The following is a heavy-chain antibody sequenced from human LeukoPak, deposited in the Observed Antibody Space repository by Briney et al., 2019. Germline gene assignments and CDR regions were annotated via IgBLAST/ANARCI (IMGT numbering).Heavy chain of an antibody. Sequence: GGSLRLSCAASGFTFSSYGMHWVRQAPGKGLEWVAVISYDGSNKYYADSVKGRFTISRDNSKNTLYLQMNSLRAEDTAVYYCAKEYSSSRTFNYYYYYMDVWGKGTTVTVSS. CDR1: GFTFSSYG. CDR3: AKEYSSSRTFNYYYYYMDV. V-gene: IGHV3-30*18. CDR2: ISYDGSNK. J-gene: IGHJ6*03. D-gene: IGHD6-6*01.